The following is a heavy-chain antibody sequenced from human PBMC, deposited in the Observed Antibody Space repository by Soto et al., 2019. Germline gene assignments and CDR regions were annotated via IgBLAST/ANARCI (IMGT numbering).Heavy chain of an antibody. CDR2: IYYSGST. J-gene: IGHJ6*02. D-gene: IGHD2-21*01. V-gene: IGHV4-31*03. Sequence: QVQLQESGPGLVKPSQTLSLTCTVSGGSISSGGYYWSWIRQHPGKGLEWIGYIYYSGSTYSNPSLKSRGTISVDTSKNLFSLKLSSVTAADTAVYYCAASCVGCGGFNYYGMDAWGQGTTVTVSS. CDR3: AASCVGCGGFNYYGMDA. CDR1: GGSISSGGYY.